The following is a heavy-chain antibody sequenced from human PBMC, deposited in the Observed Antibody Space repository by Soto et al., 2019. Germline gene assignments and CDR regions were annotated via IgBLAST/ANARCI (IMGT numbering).Heavy chain of an antibody. CDR3: AKAARLWFGY. J-gene: IGHJ4*02. CDR1: GFTFSSYG. CDR2: ISYDGSNK. V-gene: IGHV3-30*18. Sequence: GGSLRLSCAASGFTFSSYGMHWVRQAPGKGLEWVAVISYDGSNKYYADSVKGRLTISRDNSKNTLYLQMNSLRAEDTAVYYCAKAARLWFGYWGQGTLVTVSS. D-gene: IGHD5-18*01.